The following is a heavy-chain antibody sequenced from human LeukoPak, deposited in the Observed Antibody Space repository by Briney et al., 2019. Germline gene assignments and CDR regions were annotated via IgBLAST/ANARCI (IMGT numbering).Heavy chain of an antibody. Sequence: ASVKVSCKASGYTFTNYYMHWVRQAPGQGLEWMGIINPGGGSTTYAQNFQGRVTTTRDTPTNTVQMELSSLRSEDTAVYYCAIFAGVAPVDYWGQGTLVTVSS. CDR1: GYTFTNYY. J-gene: IGHJ4*02. CDR2: INPGGGST. D-gene: IGHD2-15*01. V-gene: IGHV1-46*01. CDR3: AIFAGVAPVDY.